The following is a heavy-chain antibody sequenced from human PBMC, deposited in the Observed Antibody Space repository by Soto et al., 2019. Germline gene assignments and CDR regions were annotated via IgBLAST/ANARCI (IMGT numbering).Heavy chain of an antibody. Sequence: GGSLRLSCAASGFTFSGSAMHWVRQASGKGLEWVGRIRSKANSYATAYAASVKGRFTISRDDSKNTAYLQMNSLKTEDTAVYYCTRHEGRKEFDWLKTTTYYYGMDVWGQGTTVTVSS. CDR3: TRHEGRKEFDWLKTTTYYYGMDV. V-gene: IGHV3-73*01. CDR1: GFTFSGSA. CDR2: IRSKANSYAT. D-gene: IGHD3-9*01. J-gene: IGHJ6*02.